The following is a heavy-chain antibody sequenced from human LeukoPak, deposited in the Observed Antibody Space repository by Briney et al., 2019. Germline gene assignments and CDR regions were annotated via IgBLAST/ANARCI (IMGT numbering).Heavy chain of an antibody. J-gene: IGHJ4*02. CDR1: GFTFSNAW. V-gene: IGHV3-15*01. Sequence: PGGSLRLSCAASGFTFSNAWMSWVRQAPGKGLEWVGRIKSKTDGGTTDYAAPVKGRFTISRDDSKNTLYLQMNSLKTEDTAVYYCTTAQALLRYFDWSLGVDYWSQGTLVTVSS. CDR3: TTAQALLRYFDWSLGVDY. D-gene: IGHD3-9*01. CDR2: IKSKTDGGTT.